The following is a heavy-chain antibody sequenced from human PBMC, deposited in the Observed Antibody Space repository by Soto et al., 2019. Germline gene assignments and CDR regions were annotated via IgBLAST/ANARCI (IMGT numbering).Heavy chain of an antibody. V-gene: IGHV3-23*01. CDR2: ISGSDDST. D-gene: IGHD6-6*01. CDR3: AKRSSSSTFDY. J-gene: IGHJ4*02. Sequence: PGESLKISCAGSGFTFSSYAMSWVRQAPGKGLEWVSVISGSDDSTYYADSVKGRFTISRDNSKNTLYLQMNSLRAEDTAVYYCAKRSSSSTFDYWGQGTLVTVSS. CDR1: GFTFSSYA.